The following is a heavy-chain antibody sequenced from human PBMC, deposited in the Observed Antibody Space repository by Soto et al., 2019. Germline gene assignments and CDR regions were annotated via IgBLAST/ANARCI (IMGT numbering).Heavy chain of an antibody. CDR2: ISAYNGNT. D-gene: IGHD6-19*01. Sequence: ALVKVSCTASGYTFTSFGISWVRQAPGQRLKRMGWISAYNGNTNYAQKLQGRVTMTTDTSTSKAYMELRSLRSDDTAVYYCARKSDSSGWPRYYYYGMDVWGQGTTVTVSS. V-gene: IGHV1-18*01. CDR1: GYTFTSFG. CDR3: ARKSDSSGWPRYYYYGMDV. J-gene: IGHJ6*02.